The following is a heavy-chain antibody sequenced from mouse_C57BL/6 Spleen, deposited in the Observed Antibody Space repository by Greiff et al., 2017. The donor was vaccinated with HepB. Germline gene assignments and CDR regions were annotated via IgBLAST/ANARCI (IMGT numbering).Heavy chain of an antibody. Sequence: EVMLVESGGGLVKPGGSLKLSCAASGFTFSDYGMHWVRQAPEKGLEWVAYISSGSSTIYYADTVKGRFTISRDNAKNTLFLQMTSLRSEDTAMYYCARRTVVEGGFDYWGQGTTLTVSS. V-gene: IGHV5-17*01. D-gene: IGHD1-1*01. CDR3: ARRTVVEGGFDY. CDR2: ISSGSSTI. CDR1: GFTFSDYG. J-gene: IGHJ2*01.